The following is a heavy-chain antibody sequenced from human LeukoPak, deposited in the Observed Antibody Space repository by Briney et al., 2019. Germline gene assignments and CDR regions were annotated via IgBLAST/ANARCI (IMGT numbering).Heavy chain of an antibody. J-gene: IGHJ4*02. Sequence: GALRLSCAASGLPVSNNYMKWVRQAPGKGLEWVSLIYSGGSTYYADSVKGRFTISRDNPKNTVYLQMNNLRAEDTAVYYCARDRHCSGGSCSGLWGQGTPVTVSS. V-gene: IGHV3-53*01. CDR1: GLPVSNNY. CDR3: ARDRHCSGGSCSGL. D-gene: IGHD2-15*01. CDR2: IYSGGST.